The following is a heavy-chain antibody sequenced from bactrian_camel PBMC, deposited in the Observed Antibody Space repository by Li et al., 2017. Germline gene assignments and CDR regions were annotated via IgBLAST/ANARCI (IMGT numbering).Heavy chain of an antibody. V-gene: IGHV3S40*01. D-gene: IGHD1*01. CDR1: GFTLSNSD. CDR2: IHDHEHT. Sequence: DVQLVESGGGLVQPGGSLTLSCTASGFTLSNSDVSWVRQAPGKGLEWVSSIHDHEHTYYSDSVKGRFTITRDDAKNTLYLQMNSLKTEDTAVYYCMAGTPYLGSWSYVGQGTQVTVS. J-gene: IGHJ4*01.